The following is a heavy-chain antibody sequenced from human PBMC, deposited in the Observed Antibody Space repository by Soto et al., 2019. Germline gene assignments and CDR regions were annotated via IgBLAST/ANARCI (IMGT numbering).Heavy chain of an antibody. CDR3: AHRLGAGGFDY. Sequence: QITLKESGPTLVKPTQTLTLTCTFSGFSLSTSGVGVGWMRQPPGKALEWLALIYWDDDKRYSPSLKTRLTITKDTSKNQVVLTMTNMDPVDTATYHCAHRLGAGGFDYWGQGTLLTVSS. J-gene: IGHJ4*02. CDR1: GFSLSTSGVG. V-gene: IGHV2-5*02. D-gene: IGHD1-26*01. CDR2: IYWDDDK.